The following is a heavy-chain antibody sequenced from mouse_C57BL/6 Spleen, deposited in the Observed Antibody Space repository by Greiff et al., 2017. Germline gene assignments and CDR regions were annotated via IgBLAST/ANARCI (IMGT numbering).Heavy chain of an antibody. J-gene: IGHJ4*01. CDR2: IYPRDGST. Sequence: VQLQQSDAELVKPGASVKISCTASGYTFTDHTIHWMKQRPEQGLEWIGYIYPRDGSTKYNAKFKGKATLTADKSSSTAYMQLNSLTSEDSAVYFCARYWDDYAMDYWGQGTSVTVSS. V-gene: IGHV1-78*01. CDR1: GYTFTDHT. D-gene: IGHD4-1*01. CDR3: ARYWDDYAMDY.